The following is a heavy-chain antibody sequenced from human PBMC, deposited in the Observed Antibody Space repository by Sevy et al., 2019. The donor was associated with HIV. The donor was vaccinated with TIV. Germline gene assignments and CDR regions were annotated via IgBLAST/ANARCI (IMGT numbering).Heavy chain of an antibody. D-gene: IGHD3-10*01. CDR2: IKGDGSEK. CDR3: VRAGAFGTYDS. J-gene: IGHJ4*02. V-gene: IGHV3-7*01. Sequence: GSLRLSCAASGFNFNKYGMRWVRQAPGKGLEYVASIKGDGSEKYYMDSVKGRFTISRVNAENSVYLQMNSLRAEDTAVYHCVRAGAFGTYDSWGQGTLVTVSS. CDR1: GFNFNKYG.